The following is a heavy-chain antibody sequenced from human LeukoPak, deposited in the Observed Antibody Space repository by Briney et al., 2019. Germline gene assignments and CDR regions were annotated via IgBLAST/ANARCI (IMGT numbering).Heavy chain of an antibody. CDR1: GGSLTSSSYY. D-gene: IGHD3-10*01. J-gene: IGHJ5*02. CDR2: IYYGGRT. V-gene: IGHV4-39*07. Sequence: PSETLSLTCNVSGGSLTSSSYYWGWIRQPPGKGLEWIGSIYYGGRTYYNPSLKSRVTISVDTSKNQFSLKLNSVTAADTAVYYCAREATMVRGLSWFDPWGQGTLVTVSS. CDR3: AREATMVRGLSWFDP.